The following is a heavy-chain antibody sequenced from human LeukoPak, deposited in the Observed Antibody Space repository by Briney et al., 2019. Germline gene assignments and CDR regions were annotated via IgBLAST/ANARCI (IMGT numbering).Heavy chain of an antibody. Sequence: GRSLRLSCAASGFTFFTYGMHWVRQAPGKGLEWVAVISHDGSNQQYADSVKGRFTISRDSSKNTLYLLMNNLRAEDTAVYYCAKVNGRDLDYWGQGTLVTVSS. CDR1: GFTFFTYG. J-gene: IGHJ4*02. CDR3: AKVNGRDLDY. V-gene: IGHV3-30*18. D-gene: IGHD3-3*01. CDR2: ISHDGSNQ.